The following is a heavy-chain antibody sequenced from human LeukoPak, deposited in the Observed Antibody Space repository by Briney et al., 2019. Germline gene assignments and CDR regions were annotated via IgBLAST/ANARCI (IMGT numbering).Heavy chain of an antibody. J-gene: IGHJ6*02. CDR3: ARGEDYGDPWTDYYYYYGMDV. CDR1: GGSFSGYY. Sequence: SETLSLTCAVYGGSFSGYYWSWIRQPPGKGLEWIGEINHSGSTNYNPSLKSRVTISVETSKNQFSLKLSSVTAADTAVYYCARGEDYGDPWTDYYYYYGMDVWGQGTTVTVSS. V-gene: IGHV4-34*01. CDR2: INHSGST. D-gene: IGHD4-17*01.